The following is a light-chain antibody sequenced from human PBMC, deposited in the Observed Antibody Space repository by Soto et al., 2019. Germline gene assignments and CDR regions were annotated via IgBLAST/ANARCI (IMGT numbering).Light chain of an antibody. CDR3: SSYTSSSTLDV. Sequence: QSALTQPASVSGSPGQSITISCTGTSSDVGGYNYVSWYQQHPGKAPKVMIYEVSNRPSGVSNRFSGSKSGNTASLTISGLQAEDEADYYCSSYTSSSTLDVFGTGTKLIVL. CDR1: SSDVGGYNY. CDR2: EVS. V-gene: IGLV2-14*01. J-gene: IGLJ1*01.